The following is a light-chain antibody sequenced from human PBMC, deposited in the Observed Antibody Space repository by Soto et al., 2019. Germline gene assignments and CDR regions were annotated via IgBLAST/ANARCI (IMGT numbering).Light chain of an antibody. CDR3: CSYAGSYPLYV. CDR1: SSDVGGYNY. Sequence: QSALTQPRSVSGSPGQSVTISCTGSSSDVGGYNYVSWYQQHPGKAPNLMIYDVTKRPSGVPDRFSGSKSGNTASLTISGLQAEDEADYYCCSYAGSYPLYVFGSGTKLTVL. V-gene: IGLV2-11*01. J-gene: IGLJ1*01. CDR2: DVT.